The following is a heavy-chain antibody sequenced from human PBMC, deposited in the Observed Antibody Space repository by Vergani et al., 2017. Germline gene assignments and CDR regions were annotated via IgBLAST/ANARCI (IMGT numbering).Heavy chain of an antibody. Sequence: QITLKESGPTLVQPTQTLTLTCTFSGFSLSTSGVGVGWIRQPPGKALDWLALIYWNDDKRYSQSLKSRLTITQNTSKNQVVLTMTNMDPVDTATYYCAHSGSSGWYIDYWGQGTLVTVSS. V-gene: IGHV2-5*01. CDR2: IYWNDDK. D-gene: IGHD6-19*01. CDR3: AHSGSSGWYIDY. J-gene: IGHJ4*02. CDR1: GFSLSTSGVG.